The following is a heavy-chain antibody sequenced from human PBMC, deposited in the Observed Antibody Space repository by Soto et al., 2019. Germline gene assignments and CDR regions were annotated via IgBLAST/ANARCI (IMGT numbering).Heavy chain of an antibody. V-gene: IGHV1-69*01. CDR2: IIPIFGTA. Sequence: QVQLVQSGAEVKKPGSSVKVSCKASGGTFSSYAISWVRQAPGQGLEWMGGIIPIFGTANYAQKFQGRVTITADESTSTDYMELSSLRSEDTAVYYCARGLGEYYDSSGPYWGQGTLVTVSS. D-gene: IGHD3-22*01. CDR3: ARGLGEYYDSSGPY. CDR1: GGTFSSYA. J-gene: IGHJ4*02.